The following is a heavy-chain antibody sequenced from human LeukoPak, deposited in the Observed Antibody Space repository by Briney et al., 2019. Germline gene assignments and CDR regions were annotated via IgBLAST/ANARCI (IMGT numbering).Heavy chain of an antibody. CDR1: GFTFSTYW. CDR3: ARMRAGPWGYFDY. V-gene: IGHV3-7*01. D-gene: IGHD6-19*01. J-gene: IGHJ4*02. CDR2: IKQDGSEK. Sequence: GGSLRLSFAASGFTFSTYWMSWVRQAPGKGLEWVANIKQDGSEKYYVDSVKGRFTISRDNAKNSLYLQMNSLRAEDTAVYYCARMRAGPWGYFDYWGQGTLVTVSS.